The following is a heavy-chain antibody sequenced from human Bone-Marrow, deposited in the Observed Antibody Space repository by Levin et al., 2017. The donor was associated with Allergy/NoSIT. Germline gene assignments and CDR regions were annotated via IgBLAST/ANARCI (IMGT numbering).Heavy chain of an antibody. V-gene: IGHV4-38-2*02. CDR1: GYSISSNCY. Sequence: PSETLSLTCVVSGYSISSNCYWGWIRQPPGKGLEWIGNIYHSGNTFYNPSLRSRVTISVDTSKNQFSLKLNSMTAADTAVYYCARDCGDLIENWFDSWGQGTLVTVSS. D-gene: IGHD3-22*01. CDR3: ARDCGDLIENWFDS. J-gene: IGHJ5*01. CDR2: IYHSGNT.